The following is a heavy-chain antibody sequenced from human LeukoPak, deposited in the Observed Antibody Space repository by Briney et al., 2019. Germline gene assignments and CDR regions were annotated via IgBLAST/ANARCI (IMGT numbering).Heavy chain of an antibody. J-gene: IGHJ4*02. CDR2: ISGSGGST. D-gene: IGHD2-2*01. Sequence: GGSLRLSCAASGFTFTSYAMSWVRQAPGKGLEWVSSISGSGGSTYYADSVTGRFTISRDNSTHPPYLQMNSLRAEAPAVSYCAKMSSSTSSSSGFDYWGQGTLVTVSS. CDR3: AKMSSSTSSSSGFDY. CDR1: GFTFTSYA. V-gene: IGHV3-23*01.